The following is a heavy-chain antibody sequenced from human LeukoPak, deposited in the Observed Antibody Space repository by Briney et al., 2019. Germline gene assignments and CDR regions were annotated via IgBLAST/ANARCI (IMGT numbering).Heavy chain of an antibody. CDR2: INHSGST. CDR3: ARFKTMIVVVKLPRRTAYFDY. J-gene: IGHJ4*02. CDR1: GGSFSGYY. V-gene: IGHV4-34*01. D-gene: IGHD3-22*01. Sequence: SETLSLTCAVYGGSFSGYYWSWIRQPPGKGLEWIGEINHSGSTNYNPSLKSRVTISVDTSKNQFSLKLSSVTAADTAVYYCARFKTMIVVVKLPRRTAYFDYWGQGTLVTVSS.